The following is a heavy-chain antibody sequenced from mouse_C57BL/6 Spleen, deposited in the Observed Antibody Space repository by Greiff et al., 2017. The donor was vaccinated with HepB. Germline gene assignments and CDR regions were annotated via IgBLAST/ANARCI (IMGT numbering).Heavy chain of an antibody. Sequence: EVQLVESGGDLVKPGGSLKLSCAASGFTFSSYGMSWVRQTPDKRLEWVATISSGGSYTYYPDSVKGRFTISRDNAKNTLYLQMSSLKSEDTAMYYCARQGRYGSSPYYAMDYWGQGTSVTVSS. CDR3: ARQGRYGSSPYYAMDY. V-gene: IGHV5-6*01. CDR1: GFTFSSYG. J-gene: IGHJ4*01. D-gene: IGHD1-1*01. CDR2: ISSGGSYT.